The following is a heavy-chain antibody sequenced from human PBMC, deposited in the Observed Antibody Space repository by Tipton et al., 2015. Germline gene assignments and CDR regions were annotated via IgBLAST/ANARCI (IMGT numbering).Heavy chain of an antibody. J-gene: IGHJ6*02. CDR2: SIPIFGTA. Sequence: QSGAEVKKPGSSVKVPCKASGGTFSSYAISWVRQAPGQGLEWMGGSIPIFGTANYAQKFQGRVTITADESTSTAYMELSSLRSEDTAVYYCARHLRNYAYYYGMDVWGQGTTVTVSS. CDR3: ARHLRNYAYYYGMDV. D-gene: IGHD4-11*01. CDR1: GGTFSSYA. V-gene: IGHV1-69*01.